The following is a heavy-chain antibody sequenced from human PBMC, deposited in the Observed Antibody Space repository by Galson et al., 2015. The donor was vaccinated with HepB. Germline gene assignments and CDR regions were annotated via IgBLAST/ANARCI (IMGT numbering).Heavy chain of an antibody. J-gene: IGHJ4*02. CDR3: ARGLGTGFGEFLEWNPPHFDY. D-gene: IGHD3-3*01. CDR1: GYTFTSYD. V-gene: IGHV1-8*01. CDR2: MNPNSGNT. Sequence: SVKVSCKASGYTFTSYDINWVRQATGQGLEWMGWMNPNSGNTGYAQKFQGRVTMTRNTSISTAYMELSSLRAEDTAVYYCARGLGTGFGEFLEWNPPHFDYWGQGTLVTVSS.